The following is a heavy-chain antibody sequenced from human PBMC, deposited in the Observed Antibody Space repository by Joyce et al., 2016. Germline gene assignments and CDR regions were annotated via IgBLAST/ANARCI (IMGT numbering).Heavy chain of an antibody. CDR2: IDPSGGST. CDR3: ASRGTSNISDHYYGMDV. D-gene: IGHD2-21*02. V-gene: IGHV1-46*01. J-gene: IGHJ6*02. CDR1: GYTFTSYS. Sequence: QVQLVQSGAEVKRPGASVKISCKASGYTFTSYSVHWVRPAPGQGLEWVGMIDPSGGSTTYAQRFQGRVIMTRDTYTSTVYMKLNSLRSEDTAVYYCASRGTSNISDHYYGMDVWGQGTTVTVSS.